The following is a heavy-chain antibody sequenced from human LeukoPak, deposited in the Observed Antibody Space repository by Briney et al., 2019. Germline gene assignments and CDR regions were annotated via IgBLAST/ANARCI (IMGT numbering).Heavy chain of an antibody. CDR3: ARDPRAPFANNWFDP. CDR2: INGDGNIT. D-gene: IGHD3-3*02. Sequence: GGSLRLSCAASGFTFTSYWMHWVRQAPGKGLVWVSRINGDGNITSYADSVKGRFIISRDNAKNTLYLQMNSLRAEDTAVYYCARDPRAPFANNWFDPWGQGTLVTVSS. V-gene: IGHV3-74*01. CDR1: GFTFTSYW. J-gene: IGHJ5*02.